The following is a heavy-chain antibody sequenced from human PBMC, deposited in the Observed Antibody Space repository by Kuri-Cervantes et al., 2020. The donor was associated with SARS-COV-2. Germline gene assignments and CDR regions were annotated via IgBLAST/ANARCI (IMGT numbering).Heavy chain of an antibody. J-gene: IGHJ4*02. CDR2: ISAYNGNT. D-gene: IGHD6-13*01. V-gene: IGHV1-18*01. CDR1: GYTFTSYG. CDR3: ARARIAAAVHYFDY. Sequence: ASVKVSCKASGYTFTSYGTSWVRQAPGQGLEWMGWISAYNGNTNYAQKLQGRVTMTTDTSTSTAYMELRSLRSDDTAVYYCARARIAAAVHYFDYWGQGTLVTVSS.